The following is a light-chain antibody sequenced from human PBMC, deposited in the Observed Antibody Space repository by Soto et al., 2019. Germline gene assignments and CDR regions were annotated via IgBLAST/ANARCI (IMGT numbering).Light chain of an antibody. CDR3: SSYTSIYTEI. CDR2: DVN. Sequence: QSVLTQPASVSGSPGQSITISCTGTSGDIGGYNFVSWYQQHPGKAPKLMIYDVNNRPSGISNRFSGSKSGNTASLTISGLQADDEADYYCSSYTSIYTEIFGGGTKLTVL. V-gene: IGLV2-14*01. J-gene: IGLJ2*01. CDR1: SGDIGGYNF.